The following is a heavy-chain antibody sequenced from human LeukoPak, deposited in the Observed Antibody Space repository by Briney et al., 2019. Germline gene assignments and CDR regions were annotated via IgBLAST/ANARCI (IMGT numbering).Heavy chain of an antibody. V-gene: IGHV3-30*04. J-gene: IGHJ3*02. CDR2: ISYDGSNK. CDR3: ASEVIVVVMDAFDI. CDR1: GFTFSSYA. Sequence: GGSLRLSCAASGFTFSSYAMHWVRQAPGKGLEWVAVISYDGSNKYYADSVKGRFTISRDNSKNTLYLQMNSLRAEDTAVYYCASEVIVVVMDAFDIWGQGTMVTVSS. D-gene: IGHD3-22*01.